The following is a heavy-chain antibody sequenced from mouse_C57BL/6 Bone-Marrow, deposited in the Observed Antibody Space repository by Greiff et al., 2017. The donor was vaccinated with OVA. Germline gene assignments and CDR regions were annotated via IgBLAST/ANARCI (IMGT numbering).Heavy chain of an antibody. J-gene: IGHJ2*01. Sequence: EVKLMESGEGLVKPGGSLKLSCAASGFTFSSYAMSWVRQTPEKRLEWVAYISSGGDYIYYADTVKGRFTISRDNARNTLYLQMSSLKSEDTAMYYCTRDYYGSNYFDYWGQGTTLTDSS. CDR2: ISSGGDYI. CDR1: GFTFSSYA. D-gene: IGHD1-1*01. V-gene: IGHV5-9-1*02. CDR3: TRDYYGSNYFDY.